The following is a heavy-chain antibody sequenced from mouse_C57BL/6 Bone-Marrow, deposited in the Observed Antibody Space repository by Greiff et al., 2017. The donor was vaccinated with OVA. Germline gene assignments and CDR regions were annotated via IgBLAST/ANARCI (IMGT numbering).Heavy chain of an antibody. CDR2: IDPNSGGT. CDR1: GYTFTSYW. CDR3: ARGQDYGYDEDYFDY. J-gene: IGHJ2*01. Sequence: QVQLQQPGAELVKPGASVKLSCKASGYTFTSYWMHWLKQRPGRGLVWIGRIDPNSGGTKYNAKFKSKATLTLDKSASTAYMQLSSLASEDSSVYYGARGQDYGYDEDYFDYWGQGTTLTVSS. D-gene: IGHD2-2*01. V-gene: IGHV1-72*01.